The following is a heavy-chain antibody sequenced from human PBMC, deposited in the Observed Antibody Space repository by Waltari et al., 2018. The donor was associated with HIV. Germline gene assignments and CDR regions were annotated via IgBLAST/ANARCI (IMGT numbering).Heavy chain of an antibody. CDR2: IYPSGST. CDR3: ARVFCSGGSCYGDGRYGMDV. CDR1: GGSIRSGSYY. D-gene: IGHD2-15*01. V-gene: IGHV4-61*02. J-gene: IGHJ6*02. Sequence: QVQLQESGPGLVQPLQTLSLTCTVSGGSIRSGSYYWTWLRQPAGKGMEWIGRIYPSGSTNYNPSLKSRVTISVDTSKNQFSLKLSSVTAADTAVYYCARVFCSGGSCYGDGRYGMDVWGQGTTVTVSS.